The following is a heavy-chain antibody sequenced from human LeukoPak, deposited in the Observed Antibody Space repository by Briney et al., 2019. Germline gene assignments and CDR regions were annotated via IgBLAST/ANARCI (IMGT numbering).Heavy chain of an antibody. V-gene: IGHV3-7*01. Sequence: PGGSLRLSCAASGFTFSSYWMSWVRQAPGKGLEWVANIKQDGSEKYYVDSVKGRFTISRDNAKNSLYLQMNSLRAEDTAVYYCARVGFYDFWSGPFDYWGQGTLVTVSS. CDR2: IKQDGSEK. D-gene: IGHD3-3*01. CDR1: GFTFSSYW. CDR3: ARVGFYDFWSGPFDY. J-gene: IGHJ4*02.